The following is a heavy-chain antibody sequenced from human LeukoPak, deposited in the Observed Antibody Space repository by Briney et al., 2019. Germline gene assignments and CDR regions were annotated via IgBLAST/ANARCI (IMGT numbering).Heavy chain of an antibody. V-gene: IGHV3-23*01. J-gene: IGHJ4*02. Sequence: GGSLRLSCAASGFSFSNSAMSWVRQAPGKGLEWVSLLIASSGSTFYADSVKGRFTISRDNSKNMLCLQMNSLRAEDTAVYYCAKGAYDYIEMGYFDYWGQGTLVTVSS. CDR1: GFSFSNSA. CDR3: AKGAYDYIEMGYFDY. CDR2: LIASSGST. D-gene: IGHD5-12*01.